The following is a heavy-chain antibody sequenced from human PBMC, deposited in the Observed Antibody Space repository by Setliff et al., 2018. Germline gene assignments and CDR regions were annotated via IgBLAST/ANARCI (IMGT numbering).Heavy chain of an antibody. CDR2: IYYSGST. CDR1: GGSISSSSYY. D-gene: IGHD3-3*01. CDR3: ARAPITVFGMWGAFDI. Sequence: SLTCTVSGGSISSSSYYWGWVRQPPGKGLEWIGAIYYSGSTYYNPSLKSRVTISLDTSKNQFSLKMSSVTAADTAVYYCARAPITVFGMWGAFDIWGQGTMVTVSS. V-gene: IGHV4-39*07. J-gene: IGHJ3*02.